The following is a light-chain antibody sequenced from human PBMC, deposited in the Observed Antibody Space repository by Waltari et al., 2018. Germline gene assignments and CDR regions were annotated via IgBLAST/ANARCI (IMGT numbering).Light chain of an antibody. V-gene: IGKV3-15*01. CDR2: GAS. CDR1: QSVSSN. J-gene: IGKJ1*01. Sequence: LVMTQSPLTLCVSPGERATLPCRASQSVSSNLAWYQQKPGQAPRLLIYGASTRATGISARFSGSGSGTEFTLTISSLQSEDFAVYYCQQYNDWPRTFGQGTKVEIK. CDR3: QQYNDWPRT.